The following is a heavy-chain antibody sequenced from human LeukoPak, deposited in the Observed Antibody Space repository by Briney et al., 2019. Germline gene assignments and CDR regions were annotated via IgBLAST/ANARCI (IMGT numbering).Heavy chain of an antibody. CDR2: MTPNSGNT. CDR1: GYTFYSYD. J-gene: IGHJ4*02. D-gene: IGHD3-22*01. Sequence: ASVKIYCKASGYTFYSYDINCMRQATGQWLEWMGWMTPNSGNTGYAQKFQGRVTMTRNTSISTAYMELSSLRSEDTAVYYCARDSSSGSSGYYYESNDYWGQGTLVTVSS. V-gene: IGHV1-8*01. CDR3: ARDSSSGSSGYYYESNDY.